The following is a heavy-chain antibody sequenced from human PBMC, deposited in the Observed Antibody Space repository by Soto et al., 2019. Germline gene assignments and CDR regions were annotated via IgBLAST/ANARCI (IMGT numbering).Heavy chain of an antibody. Sequence: ASVNVSCKSSGYTYTNFGLSWVRQAPGQGLELMGWISAYNGNTHYAQKFQGRVTLTIDTSTTTGYMEVRSLRSDDTATYYCASDNGDNDASLVDLGGHGTLVTDS. CDR2: ISAYNGNT. CDR1: GYTYTNFG. J-gene: IGHJ5*02. V-gene: IGHV1-18*04. D-gene: IGHD2-8*01. CDR3: ASDNGDNDASLVDL.